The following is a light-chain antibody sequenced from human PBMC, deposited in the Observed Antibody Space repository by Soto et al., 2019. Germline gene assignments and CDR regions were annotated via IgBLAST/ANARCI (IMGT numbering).Light chain of an antibody. V-gene: IGLV2-14*01. CDR3: SSYTSNSRV. CDR2: KVS. Sequence: QSALSQPASVSGSPGQTITISCTGTSTDVGGYNAVSWYQHHPGKAPKVLIYKVSNRPSGVSNRFSGSKSGNTASLTISGLQAEDEAIYFCSSYTSNSRVFGTGTKVTVL. CDR1: STDVGGYNA. J-gene: IGLJ1*01.